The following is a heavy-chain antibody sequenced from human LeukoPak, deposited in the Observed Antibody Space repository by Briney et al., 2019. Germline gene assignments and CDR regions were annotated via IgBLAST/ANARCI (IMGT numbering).Heavy chain of an antibody. D-gene: IGHD5-18*01. CDR1: GGSISSYY. Sequence: SETLSLTCSVSGGSISSYYRSWIRQPPGKGLEWIGYIYYSGSTNYNPSLKSRVTITVDTSKNQFSLKLSSVTAADTAVYYCAREYSYGSYFDYWGQGTLVSVSS. J-gene: IGHJ4*02. V-gene: IGHV4-59*01. CDR3: AREYSYGSYFDY. CDR2: IYYSGST.